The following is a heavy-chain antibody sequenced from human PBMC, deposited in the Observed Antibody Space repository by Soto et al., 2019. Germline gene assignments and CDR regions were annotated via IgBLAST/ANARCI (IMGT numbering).Heavy chain of an antibody. Sequence: PGEPLKLPWRASGYTITTYWFSWVRQIPGKGLGWKGRIDTTDSYTDYGPSFEGHVTMSVDRSINTVYLEWRSLKASDSAMYYCGILTLAHESSGSAILDNWGPGTLVTASS. V-gene: IGHV5-10-1*01. CDR3: GILTLAHESSGSAILDN. J-gene: IGHJ4*02. D-gene: IGHD3-22*01. CDR1: GYTITTYW. CDR2: IDTTDSYT.